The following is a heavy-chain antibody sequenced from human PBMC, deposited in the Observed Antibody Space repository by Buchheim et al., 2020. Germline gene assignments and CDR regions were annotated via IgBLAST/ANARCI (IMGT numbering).Heavy chain of an antibody. CDR3: AKASMEWLRFGYYYGMDV. J-gene: IGHJ6*02. D-gene: IGHD5-12*01. CDR2: ISGSGGST. CDR1: GFTFSSYA. V-gene: IGHV3-23*01. Sequence: EVQLLESGGGLVQPGGSLRLSCAASGFTFSSYAMSWVRQAPGKGLEWVSAISGSGGSTYYADSVKGRFTISRDNSKNTLYLQMNSLRAEDTAVYYCAKASMEWLRFGYYYGMDVWGQGTT.